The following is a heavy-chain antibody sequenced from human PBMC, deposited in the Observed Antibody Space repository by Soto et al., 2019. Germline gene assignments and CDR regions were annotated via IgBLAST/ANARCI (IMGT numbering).Heavy chain of an antibody. V-gene: IGHV1-3*01. J-gene: IGHJ6*02. CDR1: GYTFTSYA. Sequence: ASVNVSCKASGYTFTSYAMHWVRQAPGQRLEWMGWINAGNGNTKYSQKFQGRVTITRDTSASTAYMELSSLRSEDTAVYYCASEGDYYYGMDVWGQGTTVTVSS. CDR2: INAGNGNT. D-gene: IGHD3-16*01. CDR3: ASEGDYYYGMDV.